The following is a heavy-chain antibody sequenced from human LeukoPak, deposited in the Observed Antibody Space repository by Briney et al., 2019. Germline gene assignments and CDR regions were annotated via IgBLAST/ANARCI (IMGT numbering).Heavy chain of an antibody. V-gene: IGHV1-69*01. CDR1: GGTFSSYA. D-gene: IGHD2-2*01. Sequence: ASVKVSCKASGGTFSSYAISWVRQAPGQGLEWIGGIIPIFGTANYAQKFQGRATITADESTSTAYMELSSLRSEDTAVYYCARALSDCSSTSCLNDYLLPGDYWGQGTLVTVSS. CDR3: ARALSDCSSTSCLNDYLLPGDY. CDR2: IIPIFGTA. J-gene: IGHJ4*02.